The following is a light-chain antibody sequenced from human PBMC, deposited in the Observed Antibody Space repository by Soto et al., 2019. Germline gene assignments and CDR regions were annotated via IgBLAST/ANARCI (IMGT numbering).Light chain of an antibody. CDR3: QQYNNWPPTFT. Sequence: EIVMTQSPATLSVSPGERATLSCRASQRVSSNLAWYQQKPGQAPRLLIYGASTRATGIPARFSGSGSGTEFTLTISSLQSEDFAVYYCQQYNNWPPTFTFGPGTKVDIK. CDR1: QRVSSN. CDR2: GAS. J-gene: IGKJ3*01. V-gene: IGKV3-15*01.